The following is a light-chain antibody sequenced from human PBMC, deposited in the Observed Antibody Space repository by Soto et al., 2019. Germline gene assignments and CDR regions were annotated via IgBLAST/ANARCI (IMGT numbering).Light chain of an antibody. Sequence: DIQMTQSPSTLSGSVGDRVTITCRASHTISSWLAWYQKKPGKAPKLLIYKASTLKSGVPSRLSGSGSGTEFTLTISSLQPDDFATYYCQHYNSYSEAFGQGTKV. CDR1: HTISSW. V-gene: IGKV1-5*03. CDR3: QHYNSYSEA. CDR2: KAS. J-gene: IGKJ1*01.